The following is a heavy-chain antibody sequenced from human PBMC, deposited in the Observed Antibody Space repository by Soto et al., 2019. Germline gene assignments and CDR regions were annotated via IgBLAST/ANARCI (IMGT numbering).Heavy chain of an antibody. V-gene: IGHV4-59*01. D-gene: IGHD7-27*01. CDR3: ARERLTATTGLYYSYGLDV. CDR2: IYYSGST. CDR1: GGSISSYY. J-gene: IGHJ6*02. Sequence: QVQLQESGPGLVKPSETLSLTCTVSGGSISSYYWSWIRQPPGKGLEWIGYIYYSGSTNYNPSLMRRATXSXDXXKNQLPRKLSSVTAADTAVYSRARERLTATTGLYYSYGLDVWGQGTPVTVSS.